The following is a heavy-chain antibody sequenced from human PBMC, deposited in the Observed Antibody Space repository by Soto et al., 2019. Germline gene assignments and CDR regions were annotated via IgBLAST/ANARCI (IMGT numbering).Heavy chain of an antibody. J-gene: IGHJ6*02. CDR3: ARSPDSSGYYPRWYYYGMDV. CDR2: IYHSGST. V-gene: IGHV4-4*02. D-gene: IGHD3-22*01. Sequence: WETLCLTCAVSGCSISSSDWWSWVRQPPGKGLEWIGEIYHSGSTNYNPSLKSRVTISVDKSKNQFSLKLSSVTAADTAVYYCARSPDSSGYYPRWYYYGMDVWGQGTTVTVSS. CDR1: GCSISSSDW.